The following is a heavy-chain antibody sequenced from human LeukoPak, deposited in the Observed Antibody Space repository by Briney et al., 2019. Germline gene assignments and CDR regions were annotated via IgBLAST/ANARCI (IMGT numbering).Heavy chain of an antibody. CDR2: VVGNGGTT. CDR1: GFTFTTYT. V-gene: IGHV3-64*01. CDR3: ARERAFYYFDY. Sequence: GGSLRLSCAASGFTFTTYTIHWVRQAPGKGLEYVSSVVGNGGTTYYANSVKGRFTISRDNSKNTVYLQMGSLRAEDTAVYYCARERAFYYFDYWGQGTLVTVSS. J-gene: IGHJ4*02.